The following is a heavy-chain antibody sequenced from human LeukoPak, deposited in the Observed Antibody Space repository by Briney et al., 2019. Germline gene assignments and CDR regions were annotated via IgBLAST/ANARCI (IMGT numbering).Heavy chain of an antibody. V-gene: IGHV1-69*13. D-gene: IGHD3-9*01. CDR3: ARGRNYDILTGYYDYLDY. J-gene: IGHJ4*02. Sequence: ASVKVSCKASGGTFSSYAISWVRQAPGQGLEWMGGIIPIFGTANYAQKFQSRVTITADESTSTAYMELSSLRSEDTAVYYCARGRNYDILTGYYDYLDYWGQGTLVTVSS. CDR2: IIPIFGTA. CDR1: GGTFSSYA.